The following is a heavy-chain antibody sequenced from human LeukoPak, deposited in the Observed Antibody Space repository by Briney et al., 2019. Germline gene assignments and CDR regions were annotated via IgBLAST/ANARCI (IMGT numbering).Heavy chain of an antibody. CDR3: ARDYILPLETDNGDGFAI. J-gene: IGHJ3*02. D-gene: IGHD3-3*02. CDR2: IYHSGST. CDR1: GYSISSGYY. V-gene: IGHV4-38-2*02. Sequence: SETLSLTCTVPGYSISSGYYWGWIRQPPGKGLEWIGSIYHSGSTYYNPSLKSRVTISVDTSKNQFSLKLSSVTAADTAVYYCARDYILPLETDNGDGFAIWGQGTVVTVSS.